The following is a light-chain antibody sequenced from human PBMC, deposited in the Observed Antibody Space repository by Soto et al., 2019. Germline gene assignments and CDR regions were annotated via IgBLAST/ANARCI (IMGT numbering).Light chain of an antibody. J-gene: IGLJ2*01. CDR1: SGHSNYA. V-gene: IGLV4-69*01. CDR2: LNSDGSH. CDR3: QTWGTGLYVV. Sequence: QLVLTQSPSASASLGASVKLTSTLSSGHSNYAIAWHQQQPEKGPRYLMKLNSDGSHSKGDGIPDRFSGSSSGAERYLTISSLQSEDEADYYCQTWGTGLYVVFGGGTKLTVL.